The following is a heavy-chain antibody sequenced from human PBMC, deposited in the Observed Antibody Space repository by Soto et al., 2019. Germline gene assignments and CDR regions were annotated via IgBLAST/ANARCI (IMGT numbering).Heavy chain of an antibody. CDR1: GFTFTNYA. CDR3: AKGLIADRDY. Sequence: GGSLRLSCAASGFTFTNYAIYWVRQAPGKGLEWVSTVGGDGGNTYYADSVKGRFTISRDNSKNTVFLQMNSLRAEDTAIYYCAKGLIADRDYWGQGTLVTVSS. J-gene: IGHJ4*02. V-gene: IGHV3-23*01. CDR2: VGGDGGNT. D-gene: IGHD6-6*01.